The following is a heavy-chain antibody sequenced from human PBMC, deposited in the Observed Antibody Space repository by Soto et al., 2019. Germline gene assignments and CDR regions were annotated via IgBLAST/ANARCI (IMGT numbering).Heavy chain of an antibody. CDR3: AREPVAGIWFDP. V-gene: IGHV1-18*01. Sequence: ASVKVSCKASGYTFTSYGISWVRQAPGQGLEWMGWINSYNGSTNYAQKLQGRVTMTTDTSTSTAYMELRSLRSDDTAVYYCAREPVAGIWFDPWGQGTLVTVSS. CDR1: GYTFTSYG. D-gene: IGHD6-19*01. CDR2: INSYNGST. J-gene: IGHJ5*02.